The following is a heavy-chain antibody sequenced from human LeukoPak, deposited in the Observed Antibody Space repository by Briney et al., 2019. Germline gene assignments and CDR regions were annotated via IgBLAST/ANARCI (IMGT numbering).Heavy chain of an antibody. CDR2: IDPESGDT. J-gene: IGHJ5*02. Sequence: ASVKVSCKASGYIFTGYYMHWLRQAPGQGLEWMGWIDPESGDTNYAQKFQDKITMTRDTYMKTGYMELSSLRYDDTAVYYCAREEYSSGWYRGGCFAPWGQGTQVTVSS. D-gene: IGHD6-19*01. CDR3: AREEYSSGWYRGGCFAP. CDR1: GYIFTGYY. V-gene: IGHV1-2*02.